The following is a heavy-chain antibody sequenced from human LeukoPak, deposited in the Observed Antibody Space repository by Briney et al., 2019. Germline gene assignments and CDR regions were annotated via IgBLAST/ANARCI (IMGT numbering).Heavy chain of an antibody. CDR1: GGSISSYY. Sequence: SETLSLTCTVSGGSISSYYWSWIRQPPGKGLEWIGYIYYSGSTNYNPSLKSRVTISVDTSKNQFSLKLSSVTAADTAVYYCKGDFGDFTSYWYFDLWGRGTLVTVSS. CDR2: IYYSGST. CDR3: KGDFGDFTSYWYFDL. V-gene: IGHV4-59*12. J-gene: IGHJ2*01. D-gene: IGHD4-17*01.